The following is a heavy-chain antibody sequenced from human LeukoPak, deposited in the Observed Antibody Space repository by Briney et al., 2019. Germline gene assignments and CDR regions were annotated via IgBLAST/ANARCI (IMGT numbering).Heavy chain of an antibody. J-gene: IGHJ5*02. CDR1: GFTFSSYA. CDR3: AKDAERWLQYNWFDP. CDR2: ISGSGGST. Sequence: GSLRLSCAASGFTFSSYAMSWVRQAPGKGLEWVSAISGSGGSTYYADSVKGRLTISRDNSKNTLYLQTNSLRAEDTAVYYCAKDAERWLQYNWFDPWGQGTLVTVSS. V-gene: IGHV3-23*01. D-gene: IGHD5-24*01.